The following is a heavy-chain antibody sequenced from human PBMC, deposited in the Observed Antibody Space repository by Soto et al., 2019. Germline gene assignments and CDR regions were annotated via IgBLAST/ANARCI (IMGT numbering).Heavy chain of an antibody. D-gene: IGHD3-10*01. CDR2: IYYSGST. V-gene: IGHV4-31*03. CDR3: ARYVGLWFGELSTSANYYYGLDG. CDR1: GGSISSGGYY. J-gene: IGHJ6*02. Sequence: QVQLQESGPGLVKPSQTLSLTCTVSGGSISSGGYYWTWIRQHPEKGLEWIGYIYYSGSTHYNPSPKSRAAMAGCQTKKPFYLYLYFVTGADTAVNYCARYVGLWFGELSTSANYYYGLDGWGQGTTDTVSS.